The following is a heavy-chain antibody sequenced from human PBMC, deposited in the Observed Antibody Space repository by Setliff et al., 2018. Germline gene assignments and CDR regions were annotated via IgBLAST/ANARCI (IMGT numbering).Heavy chain of an antibody. CDR2: IYPGDPQI. D-gene: IGHD1-1*01. J-gene: IGHJ1*01. V-gene: IGHV5-51*01. CDR3: ARLPSTGSAFFQH. Sequence: PGESLKISCKDSGYSFSISWIGWVRRMPGKGLDWMGIIYPGDPQIRYSPSFQGQFTMSVDTSINTAYLQWNSLKASDTALYFCARLPSTGSAFFQHWGQGTLVTVSS. CDR1: GYSFSISW.